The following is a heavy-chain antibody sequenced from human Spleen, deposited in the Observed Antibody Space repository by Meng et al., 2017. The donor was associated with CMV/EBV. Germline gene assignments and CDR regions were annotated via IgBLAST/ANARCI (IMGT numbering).Heavy chain of an antibody. CDR3: ASSLGSYYS. V-gene: IGHV3-74*01. CDR1: GFTFSSYW. CDR2: INIDGTST. Sequence: LRLSCAASGFTFSSYWMHWVRQAPGKGLVWVSRINIDGTSTSYADPVKGRFTISRDNARNTLYLQMNRLRAEDTAVYYCASSLGSYYSWGQGTLVTVSS. D-gene: IGHD1-26*01. J-gene: IGHJ4*02.